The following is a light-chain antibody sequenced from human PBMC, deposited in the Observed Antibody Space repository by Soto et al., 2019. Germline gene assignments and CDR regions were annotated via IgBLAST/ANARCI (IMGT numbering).Light chain of an antibody. CDR3: QQYASYPWT. CDR2: DAF. CDR1: QSLSGW. V-gene: IGKV1-5*01. J-gene: IGKJ1*01. Sequence: DIQLTQTPSTLSASIGDRVTITCRASQSLSGWLAWYQQTPGKAPKLLISDAFRLESGVLSRFRGSGSGTEFSLTISSLQPGDSATFYCQQYASYPWTFGRGTKVDIK.